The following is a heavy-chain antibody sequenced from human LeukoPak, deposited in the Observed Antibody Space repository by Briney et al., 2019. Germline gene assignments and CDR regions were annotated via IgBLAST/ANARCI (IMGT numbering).Heavy chain of an antibody. J-gene: IGHJ4*02. CDR1: GGSFSGYY. V-gene: IGHV4-34*01. Sequence: PSETPSLTCAVYGGSFSGYYWSWIRQPPGKGLEWIGEINHSGSTNYNPSLKSRVTISVDTSKNQFSLKLSSVTAADTAVYYCARGGGSSSWYRGVPFDYWGQGTLVTVSS. D-gene: IGHD6-13*01. CDR3: ARGGGSSSWYRGVPFDY. CDR2: INHSGST.